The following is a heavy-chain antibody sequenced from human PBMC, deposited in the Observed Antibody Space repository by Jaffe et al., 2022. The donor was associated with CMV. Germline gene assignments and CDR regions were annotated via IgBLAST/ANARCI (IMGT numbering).Heavy chain of an antibody. D-gene: IGHD1-20*01. CDR1: GFTFSSYT. CDR3: AKSLSRNNWPPDGMNV. V-gene: IGHV3-23*01. J-gene: IGHJ6*02. CDR2: ISGSGDNT. Sequence: EEQLLESGGGLVQPGGSLRLSCAASGFTFSSYTMTWVREAPGKGLEWVSVISGSGDNTYYADSVKGRFTISRDNSKNTLYLQGNSLRAEDTAVYYCAKSLSRNNWPPDGMNVWGQGTTVTVSS.